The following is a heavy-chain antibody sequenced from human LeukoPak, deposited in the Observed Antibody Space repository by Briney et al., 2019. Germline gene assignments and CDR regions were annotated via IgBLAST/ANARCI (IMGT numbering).Heavy chain of an antibody. D-gene: IGHD5-24*01. J-gene: IGHJ4*02. V-gene: IGHV4-34*01. CDR1: GGSFSGYY. CDR2: INHSGST. CDR3: ARGDRDGYPCYFDY. Sequence: SETLSLTCAVYGGSFSGYYWSWIRQPPGKGLEWIGEINHSGSTNYNPSLKSRVTISVDTSKNQFSLKLSSVTAADTAVYYCARGDRDGYPCYFDYWGQGTLVTVSS.